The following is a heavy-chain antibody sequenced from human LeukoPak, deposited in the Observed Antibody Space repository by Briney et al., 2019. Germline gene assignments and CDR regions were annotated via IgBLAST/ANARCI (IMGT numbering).Heavy chain of an antibody. CDR1: RCTFSSYD. V-gene: IGHV3-13*01. Sequence: GGSLRLSCAASRCTFSSYDLHWVSQATGKGLEWVSAIGTAGDTYYPGSVKGRFTISRENAKNSLYLQMNSLRAGDTAVYYCARAPGTTHYYGMDVWGQGTTFTVSS. CDR2: IGTAGDT. CDR3: ARAPGTTHYYGMDV. D-gene: IGHD1-1*01. J-gene: IGHJ6*02.